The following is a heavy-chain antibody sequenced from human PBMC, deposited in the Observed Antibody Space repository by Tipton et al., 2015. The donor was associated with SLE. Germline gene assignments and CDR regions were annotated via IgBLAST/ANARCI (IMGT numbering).Heavy chain of an antibody. CDR1: GYTFTGYY. J-gene: IGHJ3*02. V-gene: IGHV1-18*04. CDR3: ARESAITMVRGAVDI. CDR2: ISAYNGNT. Sequence: QSGAEVKKPGASVKVSCKASGYTFTGYYMHWVRQAPGQGLERMGWISAYNGNTNYAQKLQGIVTMTTDTSTSTAYMELRSLRSDDTAVYYCARESAITMVRGAVDIWGQGTMVTVSS. D-gene: IGHD3-10*01.